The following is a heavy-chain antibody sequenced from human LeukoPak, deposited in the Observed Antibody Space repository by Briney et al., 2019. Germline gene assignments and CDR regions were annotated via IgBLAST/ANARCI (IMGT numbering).Heavy chain of an antibody. J-gene: IGHJ4*02. CDR1: GDSASSNTAA. CDR3: ARGYCSGGGCPNPFDF. D-gene: IGHD2-15*01. CDR2: TYYTSEWYI. V-gene: IGHV6-1*01. Sequence: SQTLSLTCAISGDSASSNTAAWNWIRQSPSRGLEWLGRTYYTSEWYIDYAVSVKSRITINPDTSKNQFSLQLTSVTPEDTAVYYCARGYCSGGGCPNPFDFWGQGALVTVSS.